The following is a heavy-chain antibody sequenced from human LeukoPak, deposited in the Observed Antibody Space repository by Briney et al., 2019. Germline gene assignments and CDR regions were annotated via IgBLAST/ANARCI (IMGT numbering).Heavy chain of an antibody. J-gene: IGHJ4*02. Sequence: LAGGSLRLSCAASGFTFSSYAMHWVRQAPGKGLEWVAVISYDGSNKYYADSVKGRFTISRDNSKNTLYLQMNSLRAEDTAVYYCAKGPEVWIGTYWGQGTLVTVSS. CDR2: ISYDGSNK. CDR1: GFTFSSYA. V-gene: IGHV3-30-3*01. CDR3: AKGPEVWIGTY. D-gene: IGHD5-12*01.